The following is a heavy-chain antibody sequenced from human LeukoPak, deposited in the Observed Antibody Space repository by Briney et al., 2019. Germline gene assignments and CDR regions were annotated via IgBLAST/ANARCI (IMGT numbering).Heavy chain of an antibody. Sequence: SETLSLTCTLVGGSISSYYWSWIRQPPGKGLEWVGYIYYSGSTNYNPSLNRRVTISVDTPKNQFSLKLSSVTAADTPGYYCARRRKTGGTVDIWGQGTMVTVSS. D-gene: IGHD1-1*01. CDR2: IYYSGST. V-gene: IGHV4-59*08. J-gene: IGHJ3*02. CDR1: GGSISSYY. CDR3: ARRRKTGGTVDI.